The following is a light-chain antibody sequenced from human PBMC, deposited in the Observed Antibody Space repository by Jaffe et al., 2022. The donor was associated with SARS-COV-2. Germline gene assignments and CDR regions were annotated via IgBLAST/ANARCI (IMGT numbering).Light chain of an antibody. CDR1: QSVYSY. CDR2: DTS. V-gene: IGKV3-11*01. CDR3: QQRNTWPLT. J-gene: IGKJ4*01. Sequence: EIVLTQSPATLSLSPGESATLSCRASQSVYSYLAWYQQKPGQAPRLLFYDTSNRATGIPARFSGSGSGTDFTLTISSLEPEDFAVYYCQQRNTWPLTFGGGTKVEI.